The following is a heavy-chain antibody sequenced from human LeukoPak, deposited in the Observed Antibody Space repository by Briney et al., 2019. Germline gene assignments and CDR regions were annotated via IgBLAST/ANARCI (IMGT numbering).Heavy chain of an antibody. Sequence: PSETLSLTCAVYGGSFSGYYWSWIRQPPGKGLEWIGEINHSGSTNYNPSLKSRVTILVDTSKNQFSLKLSSVTAADTAVYYCARGDYYGSGNSDYWGQGTLVTVSS. CDR1: GGSFSGYY. CDR2: INHSGST. CDR3: ARGDYYGSGNSDY. V-gene: IGHV4-34*01. J-gene: IGHJ4*02. D-gene: IGHD3-10*01.